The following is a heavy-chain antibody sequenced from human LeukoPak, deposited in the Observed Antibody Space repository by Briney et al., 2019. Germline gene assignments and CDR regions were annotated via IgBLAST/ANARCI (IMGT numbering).Heavy chain of an antibody. CDR1: GGSISSYY. CDR2: IYYSGST. D-gene: IGHD3-3*01. J-gene: IGHJ5*02. CDR3: ARGESITIFGVVNWFDP. V-gene: IGHV4-59*12. Sequence: SETLSLTCTVSGGSISSYYWSWIRQPPGKGLEWIGYIYYSGSTYYNPSLKSRVTISVDTSKNQFSLKLSSVTAADTAVYYCARGESITIFGVVNWFDPWGQGTLVTVSS.